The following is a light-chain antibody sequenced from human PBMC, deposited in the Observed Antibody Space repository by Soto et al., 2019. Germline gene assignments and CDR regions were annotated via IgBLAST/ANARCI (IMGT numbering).Light chain of an antibody. J-gene: IGKJ1*01. Sequence: EIVLTQSPGTLSLSPGERATLSCRASQSVSSSFLAWYQQKPGQAPRLLIYGASSRATGIPDRFSGSGSGTDFTLSISRLEPEVFAVYFCQQYDTSSWTFGQATKVEIK. V-gene: IGKV3-20*01. CDR3: QQYDTSSWT. CDR1: QSVSSSF. CDR2: GAS.